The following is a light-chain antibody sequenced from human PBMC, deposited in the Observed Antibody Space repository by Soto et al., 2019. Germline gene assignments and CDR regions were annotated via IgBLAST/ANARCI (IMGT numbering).Light chain of an antibody. CDR2: DAS. Sequence: EIVLTQSPATLSLSPGERATLSCRASQSISGNLAWYQQKPGQAPRLLIYDASTRATGIPARFSGSGSGTEFTLTISSLQSEDFAIYYCQQYNNWPPWTFGQGTKV. V-gene: IGKV3-15*01. CDR1: QSISGN. J-gene: IGKJ1*01. CDR3: QQYNNWPPWT.